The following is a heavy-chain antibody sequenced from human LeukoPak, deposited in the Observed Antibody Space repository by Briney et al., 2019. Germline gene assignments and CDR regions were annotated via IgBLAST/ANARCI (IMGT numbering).Heavy chain of an antibody. CDR1: GYTFTSYD. CDR3: ARARYGDYYYY. V-gene: IGHV1-8*01. Sequence: GASVKVSCKASGYTFTSYDINWVRQATGQGLEWMGWMNPNSGNTGYAQKFQGRVTMTRDTSISTAYMELSRLRSDDTAVYYCARARYGDYYYYWGQGTLVTVSS. J-gene: IGHJ4*02. D-gene: IGHD4-17*01. CDR2: MNPNSGNT.